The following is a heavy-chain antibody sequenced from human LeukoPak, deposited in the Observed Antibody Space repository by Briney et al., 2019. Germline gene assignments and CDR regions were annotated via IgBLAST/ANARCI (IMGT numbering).Heavy chain of an antibody. J-gene: IGHJ4*02. CDR3: ARVKLFTGTIDY. V-gene: IGHV4-61*05. CDR1: GDSITTSRYF. CDR2: IYYSGST. Sequence: SKTLSLTCTISGDSITTSRYFWGWVRQPPGEGLEWIGYIYYSGSTNYNPSLKSRVTISVDTSKNQFSLKLSSVTAADTAVYYCARVKLFTGTIDYWGQGTLVTVSS. D-gene: IGHD1-7*01.